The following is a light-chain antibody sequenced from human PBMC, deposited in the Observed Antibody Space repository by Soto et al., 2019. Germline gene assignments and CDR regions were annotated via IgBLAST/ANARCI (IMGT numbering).Light chain of an antibody. CDR1: QSISTE. Sequence: EIVMTQSPATLSVSPGERATLSCRASQSISTELAWYQQKPGQPPRLLIYSASTRATGVPARFTGSGSGSEFTITISGLQSEDFAVYYCQQRHNRPLTFGQGTRLEI. CDR3: QQRHNRPLT. V-gene: IGKV3-15*01. CDR2: SAS. J-gene: IGKJ2*01.